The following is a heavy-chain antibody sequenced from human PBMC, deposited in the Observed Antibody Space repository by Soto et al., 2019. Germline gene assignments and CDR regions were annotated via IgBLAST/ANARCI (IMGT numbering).Heavy chain of an antibody. Sequence: SETLSLTCXVSGGSIGSYYWSWIRQPPGKGLEWIGYIYYSGSTNYNPSLKSRVTISVDTSKNQFSLKLSSVTAADTATYYCARIDSCIAAAGTGDYWGQGTLVTVSS. CDR1: GGSIGSYY. V-gene: IGHV4-59*01. D-gene: IGHD6-13*01. J-gene: IGHJ4*02. CDR2: IYYSGST. CDR3: ARIDSCIAAAGTGDY.